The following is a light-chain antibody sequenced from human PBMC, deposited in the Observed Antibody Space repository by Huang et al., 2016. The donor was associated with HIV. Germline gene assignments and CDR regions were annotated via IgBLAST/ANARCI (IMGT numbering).Light chain of an antibody. Sequence: DIQMTQSPSTLSASVGDRVTITCRASQSIGTWLAWYRQNPGKAPKLLISQASTLHNGVPSRFSGSGSGTQFTLTIRTLQPDDFATYYCQQCYASSYTFGQGTNLEI. CDR1: QSIGTW. CDR2: QAS. CDR3: QQCYASSYT. J-gene: IGKJ2*01. V-gene: IGKV1-5*03.